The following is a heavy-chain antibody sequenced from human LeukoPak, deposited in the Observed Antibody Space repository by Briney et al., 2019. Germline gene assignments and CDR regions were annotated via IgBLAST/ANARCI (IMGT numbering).Heavy chain of an antibody. Sequence: PGRSLRLSCAASGFTFSSYAMHWVRQAPGKGLEWVAVISYDGSNKYYADSVKGRFTISRDNSKNTLYLQMNSLRAKDTAVYYCARAIAVAGADNDYWGQGTLVTVSS. CDR2: ISYDGSNK. V-gene: IGHV3-30-3*01. CDR3: ARAIAVAGADNDY. J-gene: IGHJ4*02. CDR1: GFTFSSYA. D-gene: IGHD6-19*01.